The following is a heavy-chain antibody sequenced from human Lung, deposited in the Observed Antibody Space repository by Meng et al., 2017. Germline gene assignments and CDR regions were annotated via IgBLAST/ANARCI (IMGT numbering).Heavy chain of an antibody. CDR2: ITGDGSST. CDR3: ARGGVTTDD. V-gene: IGHV3-74*01. D-gene: IGHD4-17*01. Sequence: DVQLVGSGGGLVQPGGALRLSCAASGFTFSTHWMHWIRQAPGKGLEWVSRITGDGSSTIYADSVQGRFTMSRDNAKNTLSLQMNSLRAEDTAVYYCARGGVTTDDWGQGTLVTVSS. CDR1: GFTFSTHW. J-gene: IGHJ4*02.